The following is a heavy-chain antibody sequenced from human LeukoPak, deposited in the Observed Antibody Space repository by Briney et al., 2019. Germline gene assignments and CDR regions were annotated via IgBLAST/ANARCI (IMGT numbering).Heavy chain of an antibody. D-gene: IGHD3-22*01. CDR3: AKGPPSTMIVVVTRPKYFQH. CDR1: GFTFNSYA. J-gene: IGHJ1*01. CDR2: ISGSDGHT. V-gene: IGHV3-23*01. Sequence: GGSLRLSCAASGFTFNSYAMSWVRQAPGKGREWVSGISGSDGHTYYADSVKGRFTVSRDNSKDTLYLQMNSLRAEDTAVYYCAKGPPSTMIVVVTRPKYFQHWGQGTLVTVSS.